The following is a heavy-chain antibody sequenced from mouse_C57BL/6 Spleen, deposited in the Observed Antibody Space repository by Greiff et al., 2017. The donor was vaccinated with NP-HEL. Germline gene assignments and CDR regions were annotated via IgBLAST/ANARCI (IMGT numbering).Heavy chain of an antibody. V-gene: IGHV2-2*01. CDR3: ARMVGRGYFDY. Sequence: VKLMESGPGLVQPSQSLSITCTVSGFSLTSYGVHWVRQSPGKGLEWLGVIWSGGSTDYNAAFISRLSISKDNSKSQVFFKMNSLQADNTAIYYCARMVGRGYFDYWGQGTTLTVSS. J-gene: IGHJ2*01. CDR1: GFSLTSYG. D-gene: IGHD1-1*02. CDR2: IWSGGST.